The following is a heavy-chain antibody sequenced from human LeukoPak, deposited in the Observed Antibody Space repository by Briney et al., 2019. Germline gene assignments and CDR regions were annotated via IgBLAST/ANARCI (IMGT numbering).Heavy chain of an antibody. J-gene: IGHJ4*02. V-gene: IGHV4-39*07. CDR2: INHSGST. CDR3: ARAGYGSGSENDY. Sequence: SETLSLTCTVSGGSISSSSYYWSWIRQPPGKGLEWIGEINHSGSTNYNPSLKSRVTISVDTSKNQFSLKLSSVTAADTAVYYCARAGYGSGSENDYWGQGTLVTVSS. D-gene: IGHD3-10*01. CDR1: GGSISSSSYY.